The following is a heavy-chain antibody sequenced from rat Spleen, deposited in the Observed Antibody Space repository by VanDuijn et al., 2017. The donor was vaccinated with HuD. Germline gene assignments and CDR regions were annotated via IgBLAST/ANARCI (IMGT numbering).Heavy chain of an antibody. CDR1: GFTFSDYG. D-gene: IGHD1-9*01. CDR3: TRHGYTRYYFDY. V-gene: IGHV5-29*01. Sequence: EVQMVEYGGGLVQPGRSLKLSCAASGFTFSDYGMAWVRQAPTKGLEWVARISYDGSSTYYRDSVKGRFTISRDNAKSTLYLQMDFLRSEDTSSYYCTRHGYTRYYFDYWGQGVMVTVSS. J-gene: IGHJ2*01. CDR2: ISYDGSST.